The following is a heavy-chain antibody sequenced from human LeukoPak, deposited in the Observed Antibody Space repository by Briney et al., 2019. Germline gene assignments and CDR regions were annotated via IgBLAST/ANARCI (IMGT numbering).Heavy chain of an antibody. V-gene: IGHV4-39*07. CDR2: VVYSGST. CDR1: GGSISSGTYC. Sequence: PSETLSLTCTVSGGSISSGTYCWGWIRQPPGKGLEWIGSVVYSGSTYYNPSPVRRVAISVDTSKNQSSPKLSSVTAADTAVYYCARVGYCSGDSCYVNFHYSYYCMDVWGKGTTVTVSS. CDR3: ARVGYCSGDSCYVNFHYSYYCMDV. D-gene: IGHD2-15*01. J-gene: IGHJ6*03.